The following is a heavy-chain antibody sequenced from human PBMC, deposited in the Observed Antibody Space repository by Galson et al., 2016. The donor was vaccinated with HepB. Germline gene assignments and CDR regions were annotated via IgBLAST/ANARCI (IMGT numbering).Heavy chain of an antibody. V-gene: IGHV4-39*01. CDR3: ARHDYDSSGYNWFDP. J-gene: IGHJ5*02. D-gene: IGHD3-22*01. Sequence: LSLTCTVSGGSISSSGYYWGWIRQPPGKGLEWIGSIYYSGTTYYNPSLKSRVTTSLDTPKNQFSLKLRSVTAADTAMYYCARHDYDSSGYNWFDPWGQGTLVTVSS. CDR2: IYYSGTT. CDR1: GGSISSSGYY.